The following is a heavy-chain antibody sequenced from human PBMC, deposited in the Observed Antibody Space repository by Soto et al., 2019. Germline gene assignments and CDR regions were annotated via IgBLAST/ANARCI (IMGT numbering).Heavy chain of an antibody. CDR2: ISSSSSTI. Sequence: GSLRLSCAASGFTFSSYSMNWVRQAPGKGLEWVSYISSSSSTIYYADSVKGRFTISRDNAKNSLYLQMNSLRAEDTAVYHCARGGYYDRSGYYVDYWGQGTLVTVSS. CDR1: GFTFSSYS. J-gene: IGHJ4*02. D-gene: IGHD3-22*01. CDR3: ARGGYYDRSGYYVDY. V-gene: IGHV3-48*01.